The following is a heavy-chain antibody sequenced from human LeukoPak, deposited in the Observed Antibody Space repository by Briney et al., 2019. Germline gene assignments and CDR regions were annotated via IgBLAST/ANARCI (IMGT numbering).Heavy chain of an antibody. D-gene: IGHD3-9*01. J-gene: IGHJ5*02. Sequence: SETLSLTYTVSGDSISSYYWSWIRQPPGKGLEWIGYVYNSGSTNYNPSLTSRLTISLDTSKNQFSLILTSVTAADAAVYYCARTVLTGYFNWFDPWGQGTLVTVSS. CDR2: VYNSGST. CDR3: ARTVLTGYFNWFDP. CDR1: GDSISSYY. V-gene: IGHV4-59*01.